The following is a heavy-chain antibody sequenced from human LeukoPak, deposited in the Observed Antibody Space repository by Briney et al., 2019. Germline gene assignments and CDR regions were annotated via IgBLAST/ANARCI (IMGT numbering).Heavy chain of an antibody. CDR3: ARDYYDSSGLYYYYHYMDV. Sequence: SETLSLTCTVSGGSISSSSHYWGWIRQPPGKGLEWIGSMYYSGSTYYNPSLKSRVTISVDTSKNQFSLRLSSVTAADTAVYYCARDYYDSSGLYYYYHYMDVWGKGTTVTISS. CDR2: MYYSGST. CDR1: GGSISSSSHY. V-gene: IGHV4-39*07. D-gene: IGHD3-22*01. J-gene: IGHJ6*03.